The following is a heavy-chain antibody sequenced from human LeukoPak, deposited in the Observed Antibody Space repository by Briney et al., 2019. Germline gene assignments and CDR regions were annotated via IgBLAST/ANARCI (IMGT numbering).Heavy chain of an antibody. Sequence: GGSLRLSCAASGFTFSSYAMHWVRQAPGKGLEWVAVTGYDGSNKYYADSVKGRFTISRDNSKNTLYLQMNSLRAEDTAVYYCARDYYASGSYYTIFSWGQGTLVTVSS. CDR2: TGYDGSNK. D-gene: IGHD3-10*01. CDR1: GFTFSSYA. V-gene: IGHV3-30*04. CDR3: ARDYYASGSYYTIFS. J-gene: IGHJ5*02.